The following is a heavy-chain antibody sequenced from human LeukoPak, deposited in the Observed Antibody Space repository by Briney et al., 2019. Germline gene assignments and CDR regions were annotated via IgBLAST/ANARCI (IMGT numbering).Heavy chain of an antibody. V-gene: IGHV4-39*01. J-gene: IGHJ5*02. D-gene: IGHD6-13*01. Sequence: SETLSLTCTVSGGSISSSSYYWGWIRQPPGKGLEWIGSIYYSGSTYYNPSLKSRVTISVDTSKNQFSLKLSSVTAADTAVYYCARYGYSGNWFDPWGQGTLVTVSS. CDR2: IYYSGST. CDR1: GGSISSSSYY. CDR3: ARYGYSGNWFDP.